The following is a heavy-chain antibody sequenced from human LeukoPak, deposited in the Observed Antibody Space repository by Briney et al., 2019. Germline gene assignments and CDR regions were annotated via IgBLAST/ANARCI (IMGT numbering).Heavy chain of an antibody. CDR2: IKQDGSEK. J-gene: IGHJ4*02. CDR1: GFTFGDTW. D-gene: IGHD4-17*01. V-gene: IGHV3-7*03. Sequence: PGGSLRLSCAASGFTFGDTWMNWVRQVPGQGLEWVANIKQDGSEKFYVASVKGRFTISRDNSKNTLYLQMNSLRAEDTAVYYCAKGSDYGDYDVWDYFDYWGQGTLVTVSS. CDR3: AKGSDYGDYDVWDYFDY.